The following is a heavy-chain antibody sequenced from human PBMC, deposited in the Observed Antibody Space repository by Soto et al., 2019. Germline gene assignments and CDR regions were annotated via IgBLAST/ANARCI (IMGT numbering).Heavy chain of an antibody. Sequence: EVQLVESGGGLVKPGGSLRLSCAASGFAFSSYSMNWVRQAPGKGLEWVSSISSSSSYIYYADSVKGRFTISRDNAKNSLYLQMNSLRAEDTAVYYCARHAVSGLAYYYGMDVCGQGTTVTVSS. CDR3: ARHAVSGLAYYYGMDV. D-gene: IGHD5-12*01. V-gene: IGHV3-21*01. CDR1: GFAFSSYS. CDR2: ISSSSSYI. J-gene: IGHJ6*02.